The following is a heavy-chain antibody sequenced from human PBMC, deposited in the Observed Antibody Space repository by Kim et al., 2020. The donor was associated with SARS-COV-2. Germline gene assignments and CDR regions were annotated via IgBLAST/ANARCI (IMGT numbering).Heavy chain of an antibody. CDR1: GFTFSSYA. J-gene: IGHJ4*02. V-gene: IGHV3-30*04. D-gene: IGHD1-26*01. CDR3: ARDRVGATADYFDY. Sequence: GGSLRLSCAASGFTFSSYAMHWVRQAPGKGLEWVAVISYDGSNKYYADSVKGQFTISRDNSKNTLYLQMNSLRAEDTAVYYCARDRVGATADYFDYWGQG. CDR2: ISYDGSNK.